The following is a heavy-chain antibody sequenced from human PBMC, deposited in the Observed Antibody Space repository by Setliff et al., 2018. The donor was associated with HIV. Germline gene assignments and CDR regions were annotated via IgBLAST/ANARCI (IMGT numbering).Heavy chain of an antibody. D-gene: IGHD2-21*02. CDR2: INAGNGNT. J-gene: IGHJ6*02. V-gene: IGHV1-3*01. CDR1: GYTFTSYY. Sequence: ASVKVSCKASGYTFTSYYMHWVRQAPGQGLEWMGWINAGNGNTKYSQKFQGRVTITRDTSASKAYMELSSLRSEDTAVYYCASIDCGGDCYSYNYYAMDVWGQGTTVTVSS. CDR3: ASIDCGGDCYSYNYYAMDV.